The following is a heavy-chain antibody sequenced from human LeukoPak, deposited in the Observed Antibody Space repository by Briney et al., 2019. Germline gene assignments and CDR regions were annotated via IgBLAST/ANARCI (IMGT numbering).Heavy chain of an antibody. V-gene: IGHV1-69*01. J-gene: IGHJ4*02. Sequence: SVKVSCKASGGTFSSYAIGWVRQAPGQGLEWMGGIIPIFGTANYAQKFQGRVTITADESTSTAYMELSSLRSEDTAVYYCARAVVPMVRGVNTYYFDYWGQGTLVTVSS. CDR1: GGTFSSYA. D-gene: IGHD3-10*01. CDR2: IIPIFGTA. CDR3: ARAVVPMVRGVNTYYFDY.